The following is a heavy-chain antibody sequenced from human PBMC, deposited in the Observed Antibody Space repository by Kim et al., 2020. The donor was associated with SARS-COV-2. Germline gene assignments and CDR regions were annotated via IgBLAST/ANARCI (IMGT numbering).Heavy chain of an antibody. D-gene: IGHD5-12*01. Sequence: SLKSRVTISVDTSKNQFSLKLSSVTAADTAVYYCARERVATITYDYYFDYWGQGTLVTVSS. J-gene: IGHJ4*02. CDR3: ARERVATITYDYYFDY. V-gene: IGHV4-31*02.